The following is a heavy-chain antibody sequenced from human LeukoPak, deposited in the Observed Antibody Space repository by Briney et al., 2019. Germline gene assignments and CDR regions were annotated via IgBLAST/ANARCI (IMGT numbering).Heavy chain of an antibody. CDR1: GYSFTSYW. V-gene: IGHV5-51*01. CDR3: ARLIYSSSFFIEYYFDY. Sequence: GASLQISCKGSGYSFTSYWIGWVRQLPGKGLEWMGIIYPGDSDTRYSPSFQGQVTISADKSISTAYLQWSSLKASDTAMYYCARLIYSSSFFIEYYFDYWGQGTLVTVSS. CDR2: IYPGDSDT. D-gene: IGHD6-6*01. J-gene: IGHJ4*02.